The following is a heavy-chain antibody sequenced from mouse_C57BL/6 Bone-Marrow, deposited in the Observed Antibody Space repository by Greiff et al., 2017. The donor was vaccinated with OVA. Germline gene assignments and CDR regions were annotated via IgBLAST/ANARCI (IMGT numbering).Heavy chain of an antibody. CDR1: GYTFTSYW. V-gene: IGHV1-50*01. J-gene: IGHJ1*03. Sequence: VQLQQPGAELVKPGASVKLSCKASGYTFTSYWMQWVKQRPGQGLEWIGEIDPSDSYTNYNQKFKGKATLTVDTSSSTAYMQLSSLTSEDSAVYYCARSIHMAGYFDVWGTGTTVTVSS. CDR3: ARSIHMAGYFDV. CDR2: IDPSDSYT.